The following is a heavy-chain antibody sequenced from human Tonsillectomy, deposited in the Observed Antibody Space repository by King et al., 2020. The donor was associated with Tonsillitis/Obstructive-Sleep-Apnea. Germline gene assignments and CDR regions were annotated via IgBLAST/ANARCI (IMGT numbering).Heavy chain of an antibody. J-gene: IGHJ6*03. V-gene: IGHV3-33*01. D-gene: IGHD2-15*01. Sequence: QLVQSGGGVVQPGRSLRLSCAASGFTFSSYGMHWVRQAPGKGLEWVAVIWYDGSNKYYADSVKGRFTISRDNSKNTLYLQMNSLRAEDTAVYYCARDRGVVVAATQDYYMDGWGKGTTVSVSS. CDR2: IWYDGSNK. CDR3: ARDRGVVVAATQDYYMDG. CDR1: GFTFSSYG.